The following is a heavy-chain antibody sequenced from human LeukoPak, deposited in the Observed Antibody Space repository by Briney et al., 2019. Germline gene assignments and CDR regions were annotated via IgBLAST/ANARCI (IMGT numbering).Heavy chain of an antibody. CDR3: ARQEEYSSGWYKY. V-gene: IGHV4-39*01. CDR1: GGSISSSSYY. Sequence: SETLSLTCTVSGGSISSSSYYWGWIRQPPGQGLESIGTISYSGTTYYNPSLKSRVTISVDTSKNQFSLKLSSVTAADTAVYYCARQEEYSSGWYKYWGQGTLVTVSS. D-gene: IGHD6-19*01. J-gene: IGHJ4*02. CDR2: ISYSGTT.